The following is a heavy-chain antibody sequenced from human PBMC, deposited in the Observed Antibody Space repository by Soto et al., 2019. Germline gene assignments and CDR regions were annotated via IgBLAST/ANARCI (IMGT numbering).Heavy chain of an antibody. J-gene: IGHJ5*02. V-gene: IGHV3-21*01. CDR3: AKVGVLRTNFRWFDL. CDR1: GFAFQTYT. CDR2: ITISGNYI. D-gene: IGHD2-8*01. Sequence: GGSLRLSCAASGFAFQTYTMEWLRQPPGKGLEWVSSITISGNYIYYADSVKGRFTISRDNGRNSVYLQMNSLRAEDTAVYYCAKVGVLRTNFRWFDLWGQGTLVTVSS.